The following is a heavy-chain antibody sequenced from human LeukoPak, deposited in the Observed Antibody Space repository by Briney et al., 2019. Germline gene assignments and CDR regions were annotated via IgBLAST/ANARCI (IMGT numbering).Heavy chain of an antibody. CDR1: GFNFNYAW. CDR2: TVSEIDGGTT. J-gene: IGHJ6*02. V-gene: IGHV3-15*04. D-gene: IGHD1-7*01. Sequence: PGGSLRLSCTTSGFNFNYAWMSWVRQVPGKGLEWVGQTVSEIDGGTTDYAAPVKGRFTISRDDSKSTLYLQMNSLKIEDTAVYYCTTDEDWNYARKDVWGQGATVIVSS. CDR3: TTDEDWNYARKDV.